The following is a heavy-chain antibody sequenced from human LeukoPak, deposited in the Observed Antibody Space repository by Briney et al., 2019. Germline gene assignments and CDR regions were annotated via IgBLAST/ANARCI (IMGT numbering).Heavy chain of an antibody. CDR3: AKGGSAYSYGSFESAPVDY. CDR1: GFTLDDYA. CDR2: ISWNSGSI. J-gene: IGHJ4*02. Sequence: GGSLRLSCAVSGFTLDDYAMHWVREAPGKGLEWGSGISWNSGSIGYANSVKGRFTISRDNAKNSLYLQMNSLRAEDTALYYCAKGGSAYSYGSFESAPVDYWGQGTLVTVSS. D-gene: IGHD5-18*01. V-gene: IGHV3-9*01.